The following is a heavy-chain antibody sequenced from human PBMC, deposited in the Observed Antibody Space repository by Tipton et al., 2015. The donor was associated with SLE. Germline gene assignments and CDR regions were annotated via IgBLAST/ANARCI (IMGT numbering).Heavy chain of an antibody. V-gene: IGHV5-51*01. CDR2: IHPGDSDT. CDR3: SRRFSDSSYHWYFDL. D-gene: IGHD3-22*01. J-gene: IGHJ2*01. CDR1: GYSFTSYW. Sequence: QLVQSGAEVKKPGESLKISCKGSGYSFTSYWIAWVRQMPGKGLEWMGVIHPGDSDTRYSPSFQGQVTISADKSVSTAYLKWSSLKASDTAMYYCSRRFSDSSYHWYFDLWGRGTLVTVSS.